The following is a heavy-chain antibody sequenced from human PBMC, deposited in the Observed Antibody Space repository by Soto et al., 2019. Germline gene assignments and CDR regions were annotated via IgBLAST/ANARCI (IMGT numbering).Heavy chain of an antibody. CDR3: ARGGSGGSYFFDY. D-gene: IGHD2-15*01. CDR2: IYYTGST. V-gene: IGHV4-31*03. Sequence: QVQLQESGPGLVKPSQTLSLTCTVSGGSISSGGYYWSWIRQHPGKGLEWIGYIYYTGSTYYNPSLKSRGTISVDTSKNQFSLKLSSVTAADTAVYYCARGGSGGSYFFDYWGQGTLVTVSS. J-gene: IGHJ4*02. CDR1: GGSISSGGYY.